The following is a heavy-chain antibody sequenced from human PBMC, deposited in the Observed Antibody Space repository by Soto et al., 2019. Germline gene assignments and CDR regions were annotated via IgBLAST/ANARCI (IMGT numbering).Heavy chain of an antibody. CDR3: ARVPDY. V-gene: IGHV4-30-2*01. Sequence: QLQLQESGSGLVKPSQTLSLTCAVSGGSISSGGYSWSWIRQPPGKGLGWIGYIYHSGSTYYNPSPNGRVTIAVDRSKNQFSLKLSSVTAPDTAVYSCARVPDYWGQGPLVTVSS. J-gene: IGHJ4*02. CDR2: IYHSGST. CDR1: GGSISSGGYS.